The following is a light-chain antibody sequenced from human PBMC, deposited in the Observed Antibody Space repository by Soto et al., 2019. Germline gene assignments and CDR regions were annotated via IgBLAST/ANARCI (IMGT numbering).Light chain of an antibody. CDR1: QSVSSY. CDR2: DAS. Sequence: EIVLTQSPATLSLSPGERATLSCRASQSVSSYLAWYQQKPGQAPRLLIYDASNRATGIPARFSGSGSGTDFPPHHRSLKPEDFAIYYRQQRSNWGLTFGGGTKVEIK. J-gene: IGKJ4*01. CDR3: QQRSNWGLT. V-gene: IGKV3-11*01.